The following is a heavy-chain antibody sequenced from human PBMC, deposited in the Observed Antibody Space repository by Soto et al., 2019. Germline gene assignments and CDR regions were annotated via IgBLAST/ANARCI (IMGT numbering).Heavy chain of an antibody. V-gene: IGHV1-69*06. CDR2: IIPIFGTA. CDR1: GGTFSSYA. J-gene: IGHJ4*02. Sequence: SVKVSCKASGGTFSSYAISWVRQAPGQGLEWMGGIIPIFGTANYAQKFQGRVTITADKSTSTAYMELSSLRSEDTAVYYCARGHDYGGNSFDYWGQGTLVTVPS. CDR3: ARGHDYGGNSFDY. D-gene: IGHD4-17*01.